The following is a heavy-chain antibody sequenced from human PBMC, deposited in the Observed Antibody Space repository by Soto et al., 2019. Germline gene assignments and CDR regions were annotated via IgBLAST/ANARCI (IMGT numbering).Heavy chain of an antibody. CDR2: IKSKTDGGTT. CDR3: ATKRTGITTIGPGY. Sequence: EVQLVESGGALVKPGGSLRLSCAASGFTFSNAWMSRVRQAPGKGLEWVGRIKSKTDGGTTDYAAAVEGRFTISREDSKNTVYLQMDSLKTEDTAVYYCATKRTGITTIGPGYWGQGTLVTVSS. D-gene: IGHD1-20*01. J-gene: IGHJ4*02. V-gene: IGHV3-15*02. CDR1: GFTFSNAW.